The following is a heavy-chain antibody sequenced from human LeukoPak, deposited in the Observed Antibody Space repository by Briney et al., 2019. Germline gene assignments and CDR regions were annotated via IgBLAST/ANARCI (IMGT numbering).Heavy chain of an antibody. Sequence: KSGGSLRLSCTGSGFTFGDYVMSWVRQAPGKGLEWVSSISTSSTYIYYADSVKGRFTISRDNAKNSLYLQMNSLRAEDTAVYYCSTYSSGWYEEGYFDYWGQGTLVTVSS. CDR1: GFTFGDYV. CDR3: STYSSGWYEEGYFDY. D-gene: IGHD6-19*01. J-gene: IGHJ4*02. V-gene: IGHV3-21*01. CDR2: ISTSSTYI.